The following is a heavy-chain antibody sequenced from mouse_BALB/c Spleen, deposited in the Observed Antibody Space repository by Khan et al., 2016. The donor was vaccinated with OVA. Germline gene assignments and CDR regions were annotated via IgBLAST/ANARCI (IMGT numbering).Heavy chain of an antibody. CDR3: SIGSTIMSLFAY. V-gene: IGHV1-85*01. CDR1: GYTFTSYD. CDR2: IIHGDGRN. D-gene: IGHD2-1*01. J-gene: IGHJ3*01. Sequence: QVQLKESGAELVKPGASGKLSCKASGYTFTSYDLNWMRPRHEQGNEWIGQIIHGDGRNKYNETFTGKATLTTDTSSSTSAMLLSMLTSDDAAVYFCSIGSTIMSLFAYGGQVTLVTVAS.